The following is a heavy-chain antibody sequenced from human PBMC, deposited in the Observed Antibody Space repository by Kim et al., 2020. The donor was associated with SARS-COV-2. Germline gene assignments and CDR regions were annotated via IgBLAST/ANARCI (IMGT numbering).Heavy chain of an antibody. CDR2: ISHNALYT. J-gene: IGHJ4*02. CDR1: GFTFNTHA. D-gene: IGHD3-16*01. Sequence: GGSLRLSCAASGFTFNTHAMTWVRQAPGKGLEWVSTISHNALYTYYADSVKGRFTISRDNSEDTVYLQMNSLRAEDTALYYCTQSNWGSRPADWGLGTLVTVCS. V-gene: IGHV3-23*01. CDR3: TQSNWGSRPAD.